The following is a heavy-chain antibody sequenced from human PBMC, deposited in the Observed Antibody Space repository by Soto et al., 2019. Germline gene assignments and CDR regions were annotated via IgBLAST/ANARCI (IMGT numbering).Heavy chain of an antibody. V-gene: IGHV3-74*01. D-gene: IGHD1-26*01. CDR2: INSDGSTT. CDR3: ARGQEGGSYFLAFDL. Sequence: EVQLVESGGGLVQPGGSLRLSCAASGFTFSSHWMHWVRQVPGKELVWVSRINSDGSTTTYADSVKGRFTISRDNAKNTLYMQMNSLRAEDTAVYSCARGQEGGSYFLAFDLSGQGTMVTVSS. CDR1: GFTFSSHW. J-gene: IGHJ3*01.